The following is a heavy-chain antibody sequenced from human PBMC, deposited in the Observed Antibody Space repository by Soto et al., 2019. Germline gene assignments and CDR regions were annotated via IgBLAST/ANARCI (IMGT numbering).Heavy chain of an antibody. CDR2: IYYSGST. D-gene: IGHD6-19*01. CDR3: ARVGAQWLGYYYYYYMDV. V-gene: IGHV4-59*01. CDR1: GGSISSYY. J-gene: IGHJ6*03. Sequence: ASETLSLTCTVSGGSISSYYWSWIRQPPGKELEWIGYIYYSGSTNYNPSLKSRVTISVDTSKNQFSLKLSSVTAADTAVYYCARVGAQWLGYYYYYYMDVWGKGTTVTVSS.